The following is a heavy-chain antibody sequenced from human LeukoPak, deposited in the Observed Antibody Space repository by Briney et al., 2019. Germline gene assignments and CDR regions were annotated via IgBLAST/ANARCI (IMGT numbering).Heavy chain of an antibody. V-gene: IGHV3-7*01. CDR3: AKKNYCDG. J-gene: IGHJ4*02. CDR1: GFTLSSFW. Sequence: GGSLRLSCAVSGFTLSSFWMTWVRQAPRKGLEWVASIKYDGSEKKYVDSVEGRFTISRDNAKNSLYLQMNSLRAEDTAVYYCAKKNYCDGWGQGTLVTVSS. CDR2: IKYDGSEK.